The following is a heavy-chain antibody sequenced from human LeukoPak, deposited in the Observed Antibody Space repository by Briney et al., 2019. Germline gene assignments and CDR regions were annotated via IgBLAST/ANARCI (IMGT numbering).Heavy chain of an antibody. V-gene: IGHV4-59*01. J-gene: IGHJ4*02. Sequence: SETLSLTCTVSGGSISSYYWSWIRQPPGKGLEWIGYIYYSGSTSYNPSLKSRVTISVDTSKNQFSLKLSSVTAADTAVYYCASEIIAAAGVDYWGQGTLVTVSS. CDR1: GGSISSYY. D-gene: IGHD6-13*01. CDR2: IYYSGST. CDR3: ASEIIAAAGVDY.